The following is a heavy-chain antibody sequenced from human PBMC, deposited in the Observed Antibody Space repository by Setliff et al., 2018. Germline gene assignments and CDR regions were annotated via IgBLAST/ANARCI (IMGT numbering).Heavy chain of an antibody. CDR3: ARGRSLFGYFQH. Sequence: SETLSLTCTVSGGSISSGSYYWNWIRQPAGKTLEWIGHIFTRGSTNYNPSLKSRVTISLDTSKNQFSLKLSSVTAADTAVYYCARGRSLFGYFQHWGQGTLVTVSS. CDR2: IFTRGST. V-gene: IGHV4-61*09. J-gene: IGHJ1*01. CDR1: GGSISSGSYY. D-gene: IGHD3-16*01.